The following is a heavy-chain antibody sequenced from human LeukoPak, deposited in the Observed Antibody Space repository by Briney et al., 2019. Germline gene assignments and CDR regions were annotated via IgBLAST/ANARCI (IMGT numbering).Heavy chain of an antibody. CDR3: ARANSALNPDIVATYGMDV. CDR2: IIPIFGTA. V-gene: IGHV1-69*13. D-gene: IGHD5-12*01. CDR1: GGTFSSYA. Sequence: ASVKVSCKASGGTFSSYAISWVRQAPGQGLEWMGGIIPIFGTANYAQKFQGRVTITADESTSTAYMELSSLRSEDTAVYYCARANSALNPDIVATYGMDVWGQGTTVTVSS. J-gene: IGHJ6*02.